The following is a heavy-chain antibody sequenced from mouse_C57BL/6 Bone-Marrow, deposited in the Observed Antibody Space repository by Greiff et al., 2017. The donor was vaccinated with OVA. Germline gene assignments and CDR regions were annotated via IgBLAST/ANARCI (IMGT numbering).Heavy chain of an antibody. Sequence: EVQLVESVAELVRPGASVKLSCTASGFNIKNTYMHWVKQRPEQGLEWIGRIDPANGNTKYAPKFQGKATITADTSSNTAYLQLSSLTSEDTAIYYCTYYYGSRASFDYWGQGTTLTVSS. D-gene: IGHD1-1*01. V-gene: IGHV14-3*01. CDR2: IDPANGNT. CDR1: GFNIKNTY. CDR3: TYYYGSRASFDY. J-gene: IGHJ2*01.